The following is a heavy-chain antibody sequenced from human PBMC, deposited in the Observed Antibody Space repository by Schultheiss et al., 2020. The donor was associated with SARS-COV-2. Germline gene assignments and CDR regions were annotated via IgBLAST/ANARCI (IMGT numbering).Heavy chain of an antibody. D-gene: IGHD2-21*02. V-gene: IGHV3-33*06. CDR1: GFTFSSYG. CDR2: IWYDGSNK. J-gene: IGHJ1*01. Sequence: GGSLRLSCAASGFTFSSYGMHWVRQAPGKGLEWVAVIWYDGSNKYYADSVKGRFTISRDNSKNTLYLQMNSLRAEDTAVYYCAKAYCGGDCYPRWFQHWGQGTLVTVSS. CDR3: AKAYCGGDCYPRWFQH.